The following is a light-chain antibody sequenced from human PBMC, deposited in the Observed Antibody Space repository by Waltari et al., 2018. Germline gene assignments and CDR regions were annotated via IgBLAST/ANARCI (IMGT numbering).Light chain of an antibody. J-gene: IGKJ1*01. CDR1: QSVGRS. Sequence: EIVLTQSPGTLSLSPGERATLSCRASQSVGRSLAWYQQKPGQAPRLLIYGASIRATGIPDRFSGGGSGTYFRLTISRLESEEFAAYHCQHYVSLPVTFGQGTKVEIK. CDR2: GAS. CDR3: QHYVSLPVT. V-gene: IGKV3-20*01.